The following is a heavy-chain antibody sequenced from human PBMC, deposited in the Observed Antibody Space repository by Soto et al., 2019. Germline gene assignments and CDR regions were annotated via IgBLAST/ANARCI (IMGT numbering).Heavy chain of an antibody. CDR1: GGSFSGYY. J-gene: IGHJ4*02. CDR2: INHSGST. CDR3: ARAASNWSGYRG. Sequence: QVQLQQWGAGLLKPSETLSLTCAVYGGSFSGYYWSWIRQPPGKGLEWIGEINHSGSTNYNPSLKSRVTISVDTSKNQFSLKLSSVTVADTAVYYCARAASNWSGYRGWGQGTLVTVSS. D-gene: IGHD3-3*01. V-gene: IGHV4-34*01.